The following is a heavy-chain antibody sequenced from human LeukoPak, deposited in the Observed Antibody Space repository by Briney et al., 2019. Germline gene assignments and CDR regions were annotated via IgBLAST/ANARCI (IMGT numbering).Heavy chain of an antibody. CDR2: ISSSSSYI. D-gene: IGHD3/OR15-3a*01. J-gene: IGHJ4*02. CDR3: AGAARTGRLGYYFDY. CDR1: GFTFSSYS. V-gene: IGHV3-21*01. Sequence: GGSLRLSCAASGFTFSSYSMNWVRQAPGKGLEWVSSISSSSSYIYYADSVKGRFTISRDNAKNSLYLQMNSLRAEDTAVYYCAGAARTGRLGYYFDYWGQGTLVTVSS.